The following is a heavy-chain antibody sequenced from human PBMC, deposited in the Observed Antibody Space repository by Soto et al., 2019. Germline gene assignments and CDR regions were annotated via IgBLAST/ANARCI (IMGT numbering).Heavy chain of an antibody. J-gene: IGHJ5*02. CDR1: GGSISSGNW. CDR2: LYHSGST. Sequence: QVQLQESGPGLVKPSGTLSLTCAVSGGSISSGNWWSWVRQPPGKGLEWIGELYHSGSTNYYPSLKSRVTISVDKSKNQFSLKLSSVTAADTAVYYCAKLDYYGSGSYSLDWFDPWGQGTLVTVSS. D-gene: IGHD3-10*01. CDR3: AKLDYYGSGSYSLDWFDP. V-gene: IGHV4-4*02.